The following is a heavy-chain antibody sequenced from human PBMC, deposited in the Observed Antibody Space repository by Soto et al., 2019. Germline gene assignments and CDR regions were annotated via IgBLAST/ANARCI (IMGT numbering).Heavy chain of an antibody. D-gene: IGHD3-22*01. V-gene: IGHV1-2*04. CDR1: GYTFTGYY. J-gene: IGHJ4*02. Sequence: ASVKVSCKASGYTFTGYYMHWVQQAPGQGLEWVGWINPNSGGTNYAQKFQGWVTMTRDTSISTAYMELSRLRSDDTAVYYCARDLGYYDSSGYSYWGQGTLVTVSS. CDR3: ARDLGYYDSSGYSY. CDR2: INPNSGGT.